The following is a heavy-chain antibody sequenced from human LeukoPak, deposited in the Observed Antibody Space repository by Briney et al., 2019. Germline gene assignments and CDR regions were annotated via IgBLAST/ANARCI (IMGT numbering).Heavy chain of an antibody. J-gene: IGHJ4*02. CDR3: AKDSHSGHY. V-gene: IGHV3-30-3*01. D-gene: IGHD3-10*01. Sequence: GGSLRLSCAASGFTFSSYAMHWVRQAPGKGLEWVAVISYDGSNKYYADSVKGRFTISRDNSKNTLYLQMNSLRAEDTAVYYCAKDSHSGHYWGQGTLVTVSS. CDR1: GFTFSSYA. CDR2: ISYDGSNK.